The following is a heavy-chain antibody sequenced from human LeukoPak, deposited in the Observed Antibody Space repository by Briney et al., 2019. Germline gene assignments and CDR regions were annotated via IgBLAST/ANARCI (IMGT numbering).Heavy chain of an antibody. CDR2: IYYSGTT. J-gene: IGHJ4*02. D-gene: IGHD1-26*01. CDR3: ASGRPLGFDY. Sequence: SETLSLTCTVSGDSISSYYWTWIRQPPGKGLEWIGYIYYSGTTNYNPSLKSRVTISVDTSKNQFSLKLSSVTAADTAVYYCASGRPLGFDYWGQGTLVTVST. CDR1: GDSISSYY. V-gene: IGHV4-59*01.